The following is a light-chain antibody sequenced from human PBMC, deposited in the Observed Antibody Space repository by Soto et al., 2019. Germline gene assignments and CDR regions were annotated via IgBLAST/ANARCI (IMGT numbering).Light chain of an antibody. Sequence: QSALTQPPSVSGAPGQRVTISCTGSSSNIGARYDVHWYQQLPGTAPKLLIYDNTNRPSGVPDRFSGSKSGTSASLAITGLQAEDEADYYCQSYDSSLSGYGFGTGTKAPS. J-gene: IGLJ1*01. CDR1: SSNIGARYD. V-gene: IGLV1-40*01. CDR2: DNT. CDR3: QSYDSSLSGYG.